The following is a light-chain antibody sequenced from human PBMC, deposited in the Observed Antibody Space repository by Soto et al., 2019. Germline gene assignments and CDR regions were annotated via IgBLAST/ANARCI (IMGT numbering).Light chain of an antibody. CDR2: SDG. V-gene: IGLV3-21*04. J-gene: IGLJ2*01. Sequence: SYELTQPPSVSVAPGKTATITCGGHNVGSESVHWYQQRPGQAPVLVIYSDGDRPSAIPERFSGSKSGNTATLTIGRVEDGDEADYYCQVWDSSSDHVIFGGGTKLTVL. CDR1: NVGSES. CDR3: QVWDSSSDHVI.